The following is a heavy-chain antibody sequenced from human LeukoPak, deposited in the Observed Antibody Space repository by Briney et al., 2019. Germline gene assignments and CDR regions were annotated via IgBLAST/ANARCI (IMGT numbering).Heavy chain of an antibody. Sequence: PGGSLRLSCVASRFTFSDYGMHWVRQAPGKGLEWVAVISYDGSNKYYAESVKGRFTVSRENSKKTLHLHMNTLRADDTAVYYCAKDATSWYEGPDYWGQGTLVTVSS. CDR3: AKDATSWYEGPDY. CDR1: RFTFSDYG. J-gene: IGHJ4*02. D-gene: IGHD6-13*01. CDR2: ISYDGSNK. V-gene: IGHV3-30*18.